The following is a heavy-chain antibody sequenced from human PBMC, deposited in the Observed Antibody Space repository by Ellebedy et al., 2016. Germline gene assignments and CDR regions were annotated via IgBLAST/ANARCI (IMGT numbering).Heavy chain of an antibody. Sequence: KVSCKASGDDFANVFIAWVRQMPGKGLEWMGIVFPADSRVTYSPSFQGQVTNSADKSLTTAALQWRSLKASDTAMYYCARRGLVGGWYGSWGQGTLVTVSS. V-gene: IGHV5-51*01. CDR2: VFPADSRV. J-gene: IGHJ5*01. CDR3: ARRGLVGGWYGS. CDR1: GDDFANVF. D-gene: IGHD3/OR15-3a*01.